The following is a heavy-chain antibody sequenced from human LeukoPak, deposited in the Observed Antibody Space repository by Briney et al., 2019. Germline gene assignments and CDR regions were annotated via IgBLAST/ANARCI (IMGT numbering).Heavy chain of an antibody. CDR2: IHTSGSA. V-gene: IGHV4-4*07. CDR3: ARDIVYLIDEDYG. J-gene: IGHJ4*02. CDR1: GSSFNTYY. D-gene: IGHD4-17*01. Sequence: SETLSLTCSVSGSSFNTYYWSWVRQPAGKALEWIGRIHTSGSADYSPSLQSRVTISVDMSKKEFSLKLTSVTAADTAVYYCARDIVYLIDEDYGWGQGILVTVSS.